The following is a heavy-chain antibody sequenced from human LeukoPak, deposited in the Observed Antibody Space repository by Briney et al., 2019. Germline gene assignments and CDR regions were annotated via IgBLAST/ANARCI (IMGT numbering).Heavy chain of an antibody. CDR2: MNPNSGNT. CDR3: ARGTIWSGYYPPYYYYYMDV. V-gene: IGHV1-8*03. D-gene: IGHD3-3*01. J-gene: IGHJ6*03. Sequence: ASVKVSCKASGYTSTSYDINWVRQATGQGLEWMGWMNPNSGNTGYAQKFQGRVTITRNTSISTAYMELSSLRSEDTAVYYCARGTIWSGYYPPYYYYYMDVWGKGTTVTVSS. CDR1: GYTSTSYD.